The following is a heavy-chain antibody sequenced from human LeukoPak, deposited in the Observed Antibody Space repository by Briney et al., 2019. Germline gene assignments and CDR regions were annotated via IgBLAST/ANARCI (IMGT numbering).Heavy chain of an antibody. J-gene: IGHJ3*02. V-gene: IGHV3-23*01. CDR2: ISGSGGST. CDR3: AKDGPTYYYGSGSYLSRAFDI. Sequence: GGPLRLSCVASGFTFSDYGVHWVRQAPGKGLERVSAISGSGGSTYYADSVKGRFTISRDNSKNTLYLQMNSLRAEDTAVYYCAKDGPTYYYGSGSYLSRAFDIWGQGTMVTVSS. D-gene: IGHD3-10*01. CDR1: GFTFSDYG.